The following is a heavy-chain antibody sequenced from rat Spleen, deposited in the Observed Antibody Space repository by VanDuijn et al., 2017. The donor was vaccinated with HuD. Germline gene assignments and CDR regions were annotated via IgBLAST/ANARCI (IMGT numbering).Heavy chain of an antibody. D-gene: IGHD1-11*01. CDR3: TRHNYGGFLFDY. V-gene: IGHV2-15*01. Sequence: QVQLKESGPGLVQPSQTLSLTCTVSGFSLTSYTVSWVRQPPGKGLEGIGEIWSGGSTDYNSALKSRLSISRDTSKSQVLLKMNSLQTEDTAIYFCTRHNYGGFLFDYWGQGVMVTVSS. CDR2: IWSGGST. CDR1: GFSLTSYT. J-gene: IGHJ2*01.